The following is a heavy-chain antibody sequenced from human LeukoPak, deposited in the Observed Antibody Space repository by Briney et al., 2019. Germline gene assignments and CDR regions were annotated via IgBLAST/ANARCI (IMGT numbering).Heavy chain of an antibody. CDR1: VFTFSTYA. CDR3: VKDRETYYDPGGYYCIWLDP. Sequence: GGSLRLSCADSVFTFSTYAMTWVRQAPREGLEWVSSISGSGATTYYADSVKGRFTISRDNTKSTLFLHMNSLRADDTAVYHCVKDRETYYDPGGYYCIWLDPWGLGTLVTVSS. D-gene: IGHD3-22*01. J-gene: IGHJ5*02. CDR2: ISGSGATT. V-gene: IGHV3-23*01.